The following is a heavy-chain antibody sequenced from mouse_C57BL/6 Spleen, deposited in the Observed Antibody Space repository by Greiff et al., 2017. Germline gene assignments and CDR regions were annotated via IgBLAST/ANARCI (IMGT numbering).Heavy chain of an antibody. V-gene: IGHV5-9*01. CDR1: GFTFSSYT. CDR3: ARHVGYYFDY. J-gene: IGHJ2*01. Sequence: DVKLVESGGGLVKPGGSLKLSCAASGFTFSSYTMSWVRQTPEKRLEWVATISGGGGNPYYPDSVKGRFTISRDNAKNTLYLQMSSLRSEDTALYYCARHVGYYFDYWGQGTTLTVSS. D-gene: IGHD2-2*01. CDR2: ISGGGGNP.